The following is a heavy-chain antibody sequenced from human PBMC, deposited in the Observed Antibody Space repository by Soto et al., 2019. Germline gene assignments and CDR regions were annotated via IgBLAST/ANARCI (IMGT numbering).Heavy chain of an antibody. D-gene: IGHD4-17*01. V-gene: IGHV2-26*01. Sequence: QVTLKESGPVLVKPTETLTLTCTVSGFSLTTGRMGVSWIRQSPGKALEWLAHIFSYNERSYSTSMQGRLTLSKVSSGSQVVLSMTNMDPVDSGTYYCVRVNGDSYQGYYGMDVWGQGTTVTVSS. CDR3: VRVNGDSYQGYYGMDV. J-gene: IGHJ6*02. CDR2: IFSYNER. CDR1: GFSLTTGRMG.